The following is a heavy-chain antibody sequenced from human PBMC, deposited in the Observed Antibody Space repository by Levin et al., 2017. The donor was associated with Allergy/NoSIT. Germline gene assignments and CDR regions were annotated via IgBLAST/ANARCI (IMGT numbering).Heavy chain of an antibody. J-gene: IGHJ4*02. CDR1: GFTFRSFA. Sequence: PGESLKISCSASGFTFRSFAMHWVRQAPGKGLEYISAINSDGGTTYYADCVKGRFTISRDNPRNTLFLQMSSLRVEDTAVYYCVPMTMVRGEVPHSFDHWGQGTLVTVSS. V-gene: IGHV3-64D*06. CDR2: INSDGGTT. D-gene: IGHD3-10*01. CDR3: VPMTMVRGEVPHSFDH.